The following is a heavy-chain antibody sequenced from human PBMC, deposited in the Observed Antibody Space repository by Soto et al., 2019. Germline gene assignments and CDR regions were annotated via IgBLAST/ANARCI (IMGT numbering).Heavy chain of an antibody. J-gene: IGHJ4*02. Sequence: PGGSLRLSCAASGFTFSSYAMSWVRQAPGKGLEWVSAISSSGGTTYYADSVTGRFTISRDNSKNTLYLEMNSLRAEDTAVYFCAKPFVLYCSGGSRYCFDYWGRGPLVTVSS. V-gene: IGHV3-23*01. D-gene: IGHD2-15*01. CDR2: ISSSGGTT. CDR1: GFTFSSYA. CDR3: AKPFVLYCSGGSRYCFDY.